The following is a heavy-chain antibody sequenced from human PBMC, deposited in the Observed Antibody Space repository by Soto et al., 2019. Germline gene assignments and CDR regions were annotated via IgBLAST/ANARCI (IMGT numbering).Heavy chain of an antibody. V-gene: IGHV4-59*08. Sequence: QVQLQESGPGLVKPSETLSLTCTVSGGSISSYYWSWIRQPPGKGLEWIGYIYYSGSTNYNPSLKSRGTISVDTSKNQFSLKLSSVTAADTAVYYCAGRASLYDFWSGYPYYYYMDVWGKGTTVTVSS. CDR3: AGRASLYDFWSGYPYYYYMDV. CDR2: IYYSGST. J-gene: IGHJ6*03. CDR1: GGSISSYY. D-gene: IGHD3-3*01.